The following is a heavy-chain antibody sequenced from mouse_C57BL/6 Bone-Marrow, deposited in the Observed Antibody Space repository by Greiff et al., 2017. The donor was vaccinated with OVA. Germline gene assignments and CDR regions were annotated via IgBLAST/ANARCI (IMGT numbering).Heavy chain of an antibody. D-gene: IGHD2-1*01. CDR2: IDPSDSYT. V-gene: IGHV1-50*01. J-gene: IGHJ2*01. CDR1: GYTFTSYW. CDR3: ARGYGNPFDY. Sequence: VQLQQPGAELVKPGASVKLSCKASGYTFTSYWMQWVKQRPGQGLEWIGEIDPSDSYTNYNQKFKGKATLTVDTSSSTAYMQLSSLTYEDAAVYYCARGYGNPFDYWGQGTTLTVSS.